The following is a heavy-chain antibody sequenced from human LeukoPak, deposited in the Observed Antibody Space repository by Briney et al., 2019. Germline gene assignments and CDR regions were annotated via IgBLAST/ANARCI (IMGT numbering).Heavy chain of an antibody. D-gene: IGHD3-9*01. CDR1: GGTFSSYA. Sequence: ASVKVSCKASGGTFSSYAISWVRQAPGQGLEWMGGIIPIFGTANYAQKFQGRVTITADESTSTAYMELSSLRSEDTAVYYCARENVLRYFDWSPPGSAAFDIWGQGTMVTVSS. V-gene: IGHV1-69*13. J-gene: IGHJ3*02. CDR3: ARENVLRYFDWSPPGSAAFDI. CDR2: IIPIFGTA.